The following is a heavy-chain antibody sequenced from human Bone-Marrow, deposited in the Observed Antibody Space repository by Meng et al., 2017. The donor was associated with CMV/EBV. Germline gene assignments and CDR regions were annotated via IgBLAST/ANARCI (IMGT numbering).Heavy chain of an antibody. CDR3: ARGYVRFDY. D-gene: IGHD1-14*01. V-gene: IGHV3-7*01. CDR2: IKQDGSEK. Sequence: GESLKISCAASGFTFSDYYMSWIRQAPGKGLEWVANIKQDGSEKYYVDSVKGRFTISRDNAKNSLYLQMNSLRAEDTAVYYCARGYVRFDYWGQGTLVTVSS. J-gene: IGHJ4*02. CDR1: GFTFSDYY.